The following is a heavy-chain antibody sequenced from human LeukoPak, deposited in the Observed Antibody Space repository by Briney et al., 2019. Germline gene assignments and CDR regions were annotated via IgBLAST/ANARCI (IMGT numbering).Heavy chain of an antibody. V-gene: IGHV3-33*01. CDR3: ARLNYDFWSGYYFDY. J-gene: IGHJ4*02. CDR2: IWCDGSNK. CDR1: GFTFSSHG. Sequence: GRSLRLSCAASGFTFSSHGMERVRQAPGKGLEWEAVIWCDGSNKYYADSVKGRVTISSDNSKNTLYQQMNSLRAEDTAVYYCARLNYDFWSGYYFDYWGQGTLVTVSS. D-gene: IGHD3-3*01.